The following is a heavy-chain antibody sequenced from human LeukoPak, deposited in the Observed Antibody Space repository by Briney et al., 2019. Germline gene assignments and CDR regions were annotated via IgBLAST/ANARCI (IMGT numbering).Heavy chain of an antibody. Sequence: ASVKVSCKASGYTFTGYYMHWVRQAPGQGLEWMGWINPNSGGTNYAQKFQDRVTMTRDTSISTAYMELSSLRSDDMAVYYCARWASATTSVDSWGQGTLVTVSS. CDR1: GYTFTGYY. CDR3: ARWASATTSVDS. CDR2: INPNSGGT. D-gene: IGHD2/OR15-2a*01. J-gene: IGHJ4*02. V-gene: IGHV1-2*02.